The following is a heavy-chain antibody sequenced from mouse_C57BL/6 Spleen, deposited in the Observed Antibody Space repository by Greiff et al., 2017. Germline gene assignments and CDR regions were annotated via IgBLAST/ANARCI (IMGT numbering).Heavy chain of an antibody. Sequence: EVQLQQSGAELVRPGSSVKLSCKTSGYTFTSYGINWVKQRPGQGLEWIGYIYIGNGYTEYNEKFKGKATLTSDTSASTAYMPLSSVNSEDSAIYCCARGLYSSSENYFDYWGQGTTLTVSS. CDR3: ARGLYSSSENYFDY. V-gene: IGHV1-58*01. CDR2: IYIGNGYT. D-gene: IGHD1-1*01. CDR1: GYTFTSYG. J-gene: IGHJ2*01.